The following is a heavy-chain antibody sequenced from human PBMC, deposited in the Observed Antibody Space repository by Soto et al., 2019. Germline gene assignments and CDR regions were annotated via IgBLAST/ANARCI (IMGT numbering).Heavy chain of an antibody. CDR1: GGSISGSY. D-gene: IGHD2-8*02. Sequence: PSETLSLTCSVSGGSISGSYWSWIRQSPGKGLEWLFYVYYTGSTNYSPSLRSRVSISVDTSKNEFSLRLSSVTAADTAVYFCERSVAVTGAHMDXWGQGTQVTVSX. V-gene: IGHV4-59*01. CDR2: VYYTGST. J-gene: IGHJ4*02. CDR3: ERSVAVTGAHMDX.